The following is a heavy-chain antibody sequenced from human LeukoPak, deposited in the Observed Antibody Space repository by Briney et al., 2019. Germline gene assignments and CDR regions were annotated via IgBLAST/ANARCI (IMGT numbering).Heavy chain of an antibody. J-gene: IGHJ6*02. Sequence: GGSLRLSCAASGFTFSSYGMHWVRQAPGKGLEWVAVIWYDGSNKYYADSVKGRFTISRDNSKNTLYLQMNSLRAEDTAVYYCARDKSRGWDYYYYYGMDVWGQGTTVTVSS. CDR3: ARDKSRGWDYYYYYGMDV. CDR2: IWYDGSNK. V-gene: IGHV3-33*01. D-gene: IGHD6-19*01. CDR1: GFTFSSYG.